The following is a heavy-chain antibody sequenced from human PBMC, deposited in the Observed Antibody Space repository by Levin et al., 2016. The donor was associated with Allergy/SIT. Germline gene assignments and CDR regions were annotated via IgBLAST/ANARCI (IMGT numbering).Heavy chain of an antibody. D-gene: IGHD6-6*01. CDR2: INPTSGGT. J-gene: IGHJ4*02. CDR1: GYTFTDYS. CDR3: GRGGNIVTRSPPFLY. V-gene: IGHV1-2*02. Sequence: ASVKVSCKASGYTFTDYSMHWVRQAPGQGLEWIGSINPTSGGTQYAQKFQGRVTMTRDTSISVAYMELGGLTSDDTAVYYCGRGGNIVTRSPPFLYWGQGTLVTVSS.